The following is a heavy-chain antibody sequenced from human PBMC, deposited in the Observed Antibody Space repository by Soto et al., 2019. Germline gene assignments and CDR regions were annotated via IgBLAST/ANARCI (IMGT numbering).Heavy chain of an antibody. Sequence: QVQLQESGPGLVKPSETLSLTCTVSGGSISSYYWSWIRQPPGKGLEWIGYIYYSGSTNYNPSLKSRGTISVDTSKNQFSLKLSPVTAADTAVYYCARGVATPWDLDYWGQGTLVTVSS. J-gene: IGHJ4*02. CDR1: GGSISSYY. CDR2: IYYSGST. CDR3: ARGVATPWDLDY. V-gene: IGHV4-59*08. D-gene: IGHD5-12*01.